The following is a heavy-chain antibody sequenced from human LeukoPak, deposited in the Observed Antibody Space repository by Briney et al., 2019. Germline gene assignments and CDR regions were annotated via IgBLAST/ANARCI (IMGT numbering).Heavy chain of an antibody. D-gene: IGHD3-22*01. J-gene: IGHJ3*02. V-gene: IGHV3-30*18. CDR1: GFTFSSYG. CDR2: ISYDESNK. CDR3: ANGDYDSSGYYSPVEAFDI. Sequence: PGGSLRLSCAASGFTFSSYGMHWVRQAPGKGLEWVAVISYDESNKYYADSVKGRFTISRDNPKNTLYLQMNSLRAEDTAVYFCANGDYDSSGYYSPVEAFDIWGQGTMVTVSS.